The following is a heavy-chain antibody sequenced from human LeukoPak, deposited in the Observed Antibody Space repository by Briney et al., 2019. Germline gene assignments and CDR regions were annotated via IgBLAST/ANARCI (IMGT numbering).Heavy chain of an antibody. CDR2: FDPEDGET. V-gene: IGHV1-24*01. Sequence: GASVKASCKVSGYTLTELSMHWVRQAPGKGLEWMGGFDPEDGETIYAQKFQGRATMTEETSTDTAYMELNSLRSEDTAVYYCATSIVYCSGGSCYTPDGSYYYYYGMDVWDQGTTVTVSS. CDR1: GYTLTELS. D-gene: IGHD2-15*01. J-gene: IGHJ6*02. CDR3: ATSIVYCSGGSCYTPDGSYYYYYGMDV.